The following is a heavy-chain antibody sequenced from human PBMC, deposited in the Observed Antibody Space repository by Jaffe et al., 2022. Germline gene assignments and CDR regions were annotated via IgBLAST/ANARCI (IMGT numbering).Heavy chain of an antibody. V-gene: IGHV3-9*01. J-gene: IGHJ4*02. Sequence: EVQLVESGGDLVQPGRSLRLSCAASGFTFDDYAMHWVRQAPGKGLEWVSGISWNSGNIGYADSVKGRFTISRDNAKNSLYLQMNSLRAEDTALYYCANLWNDVRSGIDYWGQGTLVTVSS. D-gene: IGHD1-1*01. CDR3: ANLWNDVRSGIDY. CDR1: GFTFDDYA. CDR2: ISWNSGNI.